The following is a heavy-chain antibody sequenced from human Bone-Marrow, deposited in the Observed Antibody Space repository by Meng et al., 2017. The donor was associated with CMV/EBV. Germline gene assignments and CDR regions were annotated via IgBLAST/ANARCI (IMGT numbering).Heavy chain of an antibody. V-gene: IGHV3-30*02. J-gene: IGHJ4*02. CDR1: GFTFSTYA. CDR2: IRNDGSKK. Sequence: GESLKISCAASGFTFSTYAMHWVRQAPGKGLEWVAFIRNDGSKKYYADSVKGRFTISRDNSKNTLYLQMNSLRAEDTAVYYCAKGRFTMVRGVLDYWGQGTLVTVSS. D-gene: IGHD3-10*01. CDR3: AKGRFTMVRGVLDY.